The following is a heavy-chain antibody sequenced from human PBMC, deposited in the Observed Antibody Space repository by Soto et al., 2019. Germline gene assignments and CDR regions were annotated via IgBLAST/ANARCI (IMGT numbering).Heavy chain of an antibody. CDR1: GGSISSYY. CDR3: ARVEGSGSYYKEDAWFDP. J-gene: IGHJ5*02. CDR2: IYYSGST. V-gene: IGHV4-59*01. Sequence: SETLSLTCTVSGGSISSYYWSWIRQPPGKGLEWIGYIYYSGSTNYNPSLKSRVTISVDTSKNQFSLKLSSVTAADTAVYYCARVEGSGSYYKEDAWFDPWGQGTLVTVSS. D-gene: IGHD3-10*01.